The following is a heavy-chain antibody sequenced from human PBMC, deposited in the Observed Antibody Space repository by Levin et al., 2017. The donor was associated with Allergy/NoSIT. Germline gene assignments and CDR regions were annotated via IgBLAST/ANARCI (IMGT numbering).Heavy chain of an antibody. D-gene: IGHD2-15*01. CDR2: IPKDGGNK. Sequence: PGGSLRLSCAASGFTFYNYAMHWVRQAPGKGLEWVAVIPKDGGNKYYADSVKGRFTISRDNSKNTLYLQMNSLRAEDTAVYYCARGKCSGGSCYEYRNWFDPWGQGTLVTVSS. J-gene: IGHJ5*02. CDR3: ARGKCSGGSCYEYRNWFDP. CDR1: GFTFYNYA. V-gene: IGHV3-30-3*01.